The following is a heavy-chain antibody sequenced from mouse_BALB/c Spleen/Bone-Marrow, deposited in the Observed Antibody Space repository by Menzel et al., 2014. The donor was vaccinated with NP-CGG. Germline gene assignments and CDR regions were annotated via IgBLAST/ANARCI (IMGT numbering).Heavy chain of an antibody. V-gene: IGHV1S29*02. CDR2: IYPYNGGT. D-gene: IGHD2-4*01. Sequence: VQLQQSGPELVKPGASVKISCKASGYTFTDYNMHWVKQSHGKSLEWIGYIYPYNGGTGYNQKFKTKATLTVDNSSSTAYMEPRSLTSEDSAVYYCARKDYDSFFDYWGQGTTLTVSS. CDR1: GYTFTDYN. J-gene: IGHJ2*01. CDR3: ARKDYDSFFDY.